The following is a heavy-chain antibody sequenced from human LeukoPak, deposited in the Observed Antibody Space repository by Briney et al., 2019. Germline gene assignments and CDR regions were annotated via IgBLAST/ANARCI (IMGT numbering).Heavy chain of an antibody. V-gene: IGHV4-59*08. CDR2: IFYSGST. CDR3: ARPGVGSGRYGAFDI. CDR1: GGSISSYY. Sequence: SETLSLTCTVSGGSISSYYWSWVRQPPGKGLEWIGYIFYSGSTNYNPSLESRVTMSVDTSKNQFSLKLRSVTAADTAVYYCARPGVGSGRYGAFDIWGQGTLVIVSS. D-gene: IGHD5-18*01. J-gene: IGHJ3*02.